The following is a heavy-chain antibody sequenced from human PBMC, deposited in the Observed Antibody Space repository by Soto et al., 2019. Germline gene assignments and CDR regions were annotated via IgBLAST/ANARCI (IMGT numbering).Heavy chain of an antibody. Sequence: QVQLQESGPGLVKSSQTLSLTCTVSGGSMTGGDYHWSWIRQPPGKVLEWIGYIYHRGTTNYNLSLRGRGTISMDTSKNQFSLKLTSVTAADTAVYYCARAPFSGSSPFDYWGHGTLVTVSS. CDR1: GGSMTGGDYH. D-gene: IGHD1-26*01. V-gene: IGHV4-30-4*01. CDR2: IYHRGTT. CDR3: ARAPFSGSSPFDY. J-gene: IGHJ4*01.